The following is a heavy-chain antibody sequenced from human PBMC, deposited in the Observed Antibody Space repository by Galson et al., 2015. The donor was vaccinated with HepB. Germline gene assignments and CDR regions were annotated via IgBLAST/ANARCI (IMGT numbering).Heavy chain of an antibody. D-gene: IGHD6-19*01. CDR1: GFTFSSYG. CDR3: ARDSGSGGGDAFDI. CDR2: IWYDGSNK. Sequence: SLRLSCAASGFTFSSYGMHWVRQAPGKGLEWVAVIWYDGSNKYYADSVKGRFTISRDNSKNTLYLQMNSLRAEDTAVYYCARDSGSGGGDAFDIWGQGTMVTVSS. V-gene: IGHV3-33*01. J-gene: IGHJ3*02.